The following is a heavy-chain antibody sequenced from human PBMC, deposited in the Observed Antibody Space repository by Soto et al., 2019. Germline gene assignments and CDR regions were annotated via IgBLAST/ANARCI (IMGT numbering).Heavy chain of an antibody. Sequence: GGSLRLSCKASGFTFSDFGMHWVRQAPGKGLEWVSAIWYDGSYQYYADSVRGRFTTSRDNSNNTLLLEMNSLRVEDTAVYYCARDRLITYGAKIAPDHWGQGALVTVSS. J-gene: IGHJ5*02. V-gene: IGHV3-33*01. CDR2: IWYDGSYQ. CDR1: GFTFSDFG. D-gene: IGHD1-20*01. CDR3: ARDRLITYGAKIAPDH.